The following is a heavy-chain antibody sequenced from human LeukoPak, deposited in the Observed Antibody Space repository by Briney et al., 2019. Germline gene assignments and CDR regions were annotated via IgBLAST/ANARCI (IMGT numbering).Heavy chain of an antibody. J-gene: IGHJ4*02. CDR1: GFTFSSYG. Sequence: GGSLRLSCAASGFTFSSYGMHWVRQAPGKGLEWVAVISYDGSNKYYADSVKGRFTISRDNSKNTLYLQMNSLRAEDTAVYYCARASSGGSGWDPDYWGQGTLVTVSS. D-gene: IGHD6-19*01. CDR2: ISYDGSNK. V-gene: IGHV3-30*03. CDR3: ARASSGGSGWDPDY.